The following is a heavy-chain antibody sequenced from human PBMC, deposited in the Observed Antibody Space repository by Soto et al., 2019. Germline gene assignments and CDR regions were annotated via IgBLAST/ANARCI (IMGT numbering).Heavy chain of an antibody. J-gene: IGHJ5*02. V-gene: IGHV3-11*01. Sequence: QVHLVESGGGLVKPGGSLRLSCTVSGFAFRHNYLTWIRQAPGKGLEWLSYISTSGSPAYYADSVKGRFTISTDNAKKSRYLQIDSLRAEDTGVYYCATGGIYYEAWGQGTLVTASS. CDR3: ATGGIYYEA. CDR1: GFAFRHNY. D-gene: IGHD1-26*01. CDR2: ISTSGSPA.